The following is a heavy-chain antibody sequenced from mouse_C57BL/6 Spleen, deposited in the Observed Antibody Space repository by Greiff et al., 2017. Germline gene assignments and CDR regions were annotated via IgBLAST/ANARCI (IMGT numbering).Heavy chain of an antibody. Sequence: EVHLVESGGGLVQPGGSLKLSCAASGFTFSDYYMYWVRQTPEKRLEWVAYISNGGGSTYYPDTVKGRFTISRDNAKNTLYLQMSRLKSEDTAMYYCARWDWYFDVWGTGTTVTVSS. V-gene: IGHV5-12*01. CDR2: ISNGGGST. J-gene: IGHJ1*03. CDR3: ARWDWYFDV. CDR1: GFTFSDYY.